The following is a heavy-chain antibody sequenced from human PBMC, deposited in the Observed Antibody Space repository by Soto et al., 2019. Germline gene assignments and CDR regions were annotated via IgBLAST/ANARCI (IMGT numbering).Heavy chain of an antibody. CDR2: IRGSDGST. CDR1: GFNIGSYG. CDR3: AKDVNYDMLAGYYYY. D-gene: IGHD3-9*01. V-gene: IGHV3-23*01. Sequence: DVQLLESGGGLVQPGGSLSLAYAASGFNIGSYGMTWVRQAPGKGLEWVSTIRGSDGSTYHADSVKGRFTISRDISKNTLYLQMNSLRADDTAVYYCAKDVNYDMLAGYYYYWGQGTLVTVSS. J-gene: IGHJ4*02.